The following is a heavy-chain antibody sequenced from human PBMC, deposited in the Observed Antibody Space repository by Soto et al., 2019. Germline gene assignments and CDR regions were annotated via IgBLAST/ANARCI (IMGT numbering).Heavy chain of an antibody. V-gene: IGHV3-30-3*01. J-gene: IGHJ4*02. D-gene: IGHD2-21*02. Sequence: QVQLVESGGGVVQPGRSLRLSCAASGFTFSPYTMHWVRQAPGKWLEWVGVISYDGSTEYNPDSVKGRFTISRDNPKNTVYLQMDSLRADDTSIYYCARGGGFCGGDCYKGGIDYWGQGTLVTVSS. CDR1: GFTFSPYT. CDR3: ARGGGFCGGDCYKGGIDY. CDR2: ISYDGSTE.